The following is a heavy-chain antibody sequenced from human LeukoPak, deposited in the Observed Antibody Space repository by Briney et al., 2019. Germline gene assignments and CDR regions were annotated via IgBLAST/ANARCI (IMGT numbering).Heavy chain of an antibody. Sequence: PSETLSLTCSISGGSFSSGYYYWSWIRQPAGKGLEWIGRIYTSGSTNYNPSLKSRVTMSVDTSKNQFSLKLSSVTAADTAVYYCAREQDYGSGWYADYWGQGTLVTVSS. V-gene: IGHV4-4*07. D-gene: IGHD6-19*01. CDR2: IYTSGST. CDR1: GGSFSSGYYY. CDR3: AREQDYGSGWYADY. J-gene: IGHJ4*02.